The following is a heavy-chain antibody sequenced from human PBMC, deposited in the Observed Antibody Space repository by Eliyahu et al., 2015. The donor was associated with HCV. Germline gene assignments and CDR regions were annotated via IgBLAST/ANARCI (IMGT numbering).Heavy chain of an antibody. CDR1: GYTFSDYY. CDR2: INPKSGGT. CDR3: ARGDNNGGYY. V-gene: IGHV1-2*02. Sequence: QVQLVQSGAEVKEPGASVXVSCKPSGYTFSDYYIHWLRQAPGQRLEWMGWINPKSGGTNYGQKFQGRVTMTRDTSISTAYMEVSRLRSDDTALYYCARGDNNGGYYWGQGTLVTVSS. D-gene: IGHD1-1*01. J-gene: IGHJ4*02.